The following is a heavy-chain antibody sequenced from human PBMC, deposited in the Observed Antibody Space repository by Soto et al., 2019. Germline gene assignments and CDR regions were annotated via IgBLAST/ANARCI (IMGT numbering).Heavy chain of an antibody. CDR3: ARVLPRGSSWYLFWFDP. CDR2: INAGNGNT. D-gene: IGHD6-13*01. V-gene: IGHV1-3*01. CDR1: GYTFTSYA. J-gene: IGHJ5*02. Sequence: QVQLVQSGAEVKKPGASVKVSCTASGYTFTSYAMHWVRQAPGQRLEWMGWINAGNGNTKYSQKFQGRVTITRDTSASTAYMELSSLRSEDTAVYYCARVLPRGSSWYLFWFDPWGQGTLVTVSS.